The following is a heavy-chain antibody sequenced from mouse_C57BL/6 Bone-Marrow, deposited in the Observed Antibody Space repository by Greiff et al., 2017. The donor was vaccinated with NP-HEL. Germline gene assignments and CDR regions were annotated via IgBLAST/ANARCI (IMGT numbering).Heavy chain of an antibody. D-gene: IGHD1-1*01. J-gene: IGHJ3*01. Sequence: QVQLQQPGAELVKPGASVKMSCKASGYTFTSYWITWVKQRPGQGLEWIGDIYPGSGSTNYNEKFKSKATLTVDTSSSTAYMQLSSLTSEDSAVYYCARDYGRSYGFAYWGQGTLVTVSA. CDR1: GYTFTSYW. CDR3: ARDYGRSYGFAY. V-gene: IGHV1-55*01. CDR2: IYPGSGST.